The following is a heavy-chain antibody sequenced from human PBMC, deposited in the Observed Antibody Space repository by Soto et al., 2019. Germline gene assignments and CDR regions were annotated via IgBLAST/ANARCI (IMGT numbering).Heavy chain of an antibody. CDR2: INPSGGST. V-gene: IGHV1-46*01. CDR1: GYTFTSYY. Sequence: ASVKVSCKASGYTFTSYYMHWVRQAPGQGLEWMGIINPSGGSTSYAQKFQGRVTMTRDTSTSTVYMELSSLRSEDTAVYYCARDQITGTTSAGYYYVMDVWGQGTTVTVSS. CDR3: ARDQITGTTSAGYYYVMDV. J-gene: IGHJ6*02. D-gene: IGHD1-20*01.